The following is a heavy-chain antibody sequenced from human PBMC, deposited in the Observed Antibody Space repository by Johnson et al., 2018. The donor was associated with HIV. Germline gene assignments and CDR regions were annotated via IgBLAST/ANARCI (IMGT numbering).Heavy chain of an antibody. CDR1: GFTFSDYY. V-gene: IGHV3-11*01. Sequence: QVQLVESGGGLVKPGGSLRLSCAASGFTFSDYYMSWIRQAPGKGLEWVSYISSRGSTIYYADSVKGRFTISRDNAKNSLYLQMNNLRAEETARYYWAIAVADGWVSHGVYEIWGQGIMVTVSS. D-gene: IGHD2-8*01. CDR3: AIAVADGWVSHGVYEI. CDR2: ISSRGSTI. J-gene: IGHJ3*02.